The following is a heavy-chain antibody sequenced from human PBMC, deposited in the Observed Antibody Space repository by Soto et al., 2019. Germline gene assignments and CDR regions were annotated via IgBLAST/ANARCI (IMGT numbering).Heavy chain of an antibody. CDR2: INAGNGNT. D-gene: IGHD4-17*01. Sequence: QVQLVQSGAEVKKPGASVKVSCKASGYTFTSYAMHWVRQAPGQRLEWMGWINAGNGNTKYSQKFQGRVTITRDTSASTAYMELSSLRSEDTAVYYCATALTVTTSSYFDYWGQGTLVTVSS. J-gene: IGHJ4*02. CDR3: ATALTVTTSSYFDY. CDR1: GYTFTSYA. V-gene: IGHV1-3*01.